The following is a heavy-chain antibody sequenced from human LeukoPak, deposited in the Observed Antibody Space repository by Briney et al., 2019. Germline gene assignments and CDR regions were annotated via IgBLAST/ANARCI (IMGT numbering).Heavy chain of an antibody. J-gene: IGHJ3*02. Sequence: PGGSLRLSXAASGFTFSSYWMSWVRQAPGKGLEWVANMKEDGSEIYYVDSVKGRFTISRDNAKNSLYLQMNSLRAEDTAVYYCARGVYAFDIWGHGTMVTVSS. CDR1: GFTFSSYW. CDR2: MKEDGSEI. CDR3: ARGVYAFDI. V-gene: IGHV3-7*01.